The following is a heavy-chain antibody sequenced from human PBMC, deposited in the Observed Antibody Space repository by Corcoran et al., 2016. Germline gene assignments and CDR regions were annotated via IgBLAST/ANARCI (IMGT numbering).Heavy chain of an antibody. CDR2: IIPIFGTA. J-gene: IGHJ6*02. V-gene: IGHV1-69*06. Sequence: QVQLVQSGAEVKKPGSSVKVSCKASGGTFSSYAISWVRQAPGQGLEWMGGIIPIFGTANYAQKFQGRVTITADKSTSTAYMELSSLRSEDTAVYYCARDPRDCWSGYWIGYYGMDVWGQGTTVTVSS. CDR1: GGTFSSYA. D-gene: IGHD3-3*01. CDR3: ARDPRDCWSGYWIGYYGMDV.